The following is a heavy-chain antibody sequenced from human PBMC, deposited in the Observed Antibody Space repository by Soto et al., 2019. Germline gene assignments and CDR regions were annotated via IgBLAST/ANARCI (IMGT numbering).Heavy chain of an antibody. V-gene: IGHV4-31*03. CDR2: IYYSGST. D-gene: IGHD3-10*01. J-gene: IGHJ5*02. Sequence: SETLSLTCTVSGGSINSGGYYWSWIRQHPGKGLEWIGYIYYSGSTFYNPSLRSRVTVSVDTSKNQFSLRLTSVTAADTAVYYCARDRAIRESGSPWLDPWRQGTLVTVSS. CDR3: ARDRAIRESGSPWLDP. CDR1: GGSINSGGYY.